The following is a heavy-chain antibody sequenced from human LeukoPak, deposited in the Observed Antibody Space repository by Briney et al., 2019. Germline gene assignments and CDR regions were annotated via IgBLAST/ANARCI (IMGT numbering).Heavy chain of an antibody. D-gene: IGHD6-19*01. Sequence: GGSLRLSCAASGFPFSSYGMHWVRQAPGKGLEWVAFTQYDGSNKHYADSVKGRFTISRDNTKNTLYLQMNSLRAEDTAVFYCAKDLVHEGSGWYFFDCWGQGTLVTVSS. J-gene: IGHJ4*02. V-gene: IGHV3-30*02. CDR2: TQYDGSNK. CDR3: AKDLVHEGSGWYFFDC. CDR1: GFPFSSYG.